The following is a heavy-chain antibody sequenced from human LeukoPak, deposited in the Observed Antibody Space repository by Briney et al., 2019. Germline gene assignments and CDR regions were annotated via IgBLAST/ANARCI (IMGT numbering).Heavy chain of an antibody. CDR1: GFTFNKYG. V-gene: IGHV3-30*18. J-gene: IGHJ1*01. CDR3: AKDRDPYSSGTWDS. CDR2: RSDDGSAQ. Sequence: GGSLRLSCIASGFTFNKYGMHWVRQAPGKGLEWVAVRSDDGSAQHYADSVRGRFTISRDNSKNTLSLQMNSLRPEDAAMYFCAKDRDPYSSGTWDSWGQGTLVIVSS. D-gene: IGHD3-22*01.